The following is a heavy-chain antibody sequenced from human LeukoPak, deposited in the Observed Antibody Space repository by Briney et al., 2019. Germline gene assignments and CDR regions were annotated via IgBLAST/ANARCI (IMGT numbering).Heavy chain of an antibody. CDR1: GYTFTSYD. CDR3: ARASSFFGHMDV. J-gene: IGHJ6*03. Sequence: ASVKVSCKASGYTFTSYDINWVRQAPGQGLEWMGIINPSGGSTSYAQKFQGRVTMTRDTSTSTVYMELSSLRSEDTAVYYCARASSFFGHMDVWGKGTTVTVSS. CDR2: INPSGGST. V-gene: IGHV1-46*01. D-gene: IGHD3-3*02.